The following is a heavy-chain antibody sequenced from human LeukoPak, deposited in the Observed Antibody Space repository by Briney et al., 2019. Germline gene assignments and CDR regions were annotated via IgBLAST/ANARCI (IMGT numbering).Heavy chain of an antibody. CDR1: GFTLNYYA. Sequence: GGSLRLSCAASGFTLNYYAMAWVRQAPGKGLEWVSGISGSGGRTYYADSVKGRFTISRDNSKNTLYLQMNSLRAEDTAVYYCAKYRYYDSSGPYYFDYWGQGTLVTVSS. J-gene: IGHJ4*02. V-gene: IGHV3-23*01. D-gene: IGHD3-22*01. CDR3: AKYRYYDSSGPYYFDY. CDR2: ISGSGGRT.